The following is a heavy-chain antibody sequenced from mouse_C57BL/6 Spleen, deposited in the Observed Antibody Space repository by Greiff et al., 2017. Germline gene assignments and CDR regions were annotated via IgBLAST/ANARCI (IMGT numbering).Heavy chain of an antibody. D-gene: IGHD1-1*01. J-gene: IGHJ2*01. V-gene: IGHV3-6*01. CDR3: ARVGPITTVVARGYYFDY. Sequence: EVKLMESGPGLVKPSQSLSLTCSVTGYSITSGYYWNWIRQFPGNKLEWMGYISYDGSNNYNPSLKNRISITRDTSKNQFFLKLNSVTTEDTATYYCARVGPITTVVARGYYFDYWGQGTTLTVSS. CDR2: ISYDGSN. CDR1: GYSITSGYY.